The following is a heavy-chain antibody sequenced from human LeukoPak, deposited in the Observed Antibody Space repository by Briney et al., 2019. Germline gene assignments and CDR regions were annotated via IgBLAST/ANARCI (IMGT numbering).Heavy chain of an antibody. J-gene: IGHJ5*02. D-gene: IGHD3-16*02. Sequence: SVKVSCKASGYTFTSYGISWVRQAPGQGLEWMGWISAYNGNTNYAQKLQGRVTMTTDTSTSTAYMELRSLRSDDTAVYYCARDSNYDYVWGSYRPRALDPWGQGTLVTVSS. CDR1: GYTFTSYG. CDR2: ISAYNGNT. CDR3: ARDSNYDYVWGSYRPRALDP. V-gene: IGHV1-18*04.